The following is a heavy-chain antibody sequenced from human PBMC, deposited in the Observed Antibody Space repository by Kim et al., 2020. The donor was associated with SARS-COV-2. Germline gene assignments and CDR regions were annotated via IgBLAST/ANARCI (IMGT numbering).Heavy chain of an antibody. CDR2: LCSGGGT. CDR1: GFTVSSNY. V-gene: IGHV3-53*01. CDR3: ARDILTGRYDAFDI. J-gene: IGHJ3*02. D-gene: IGHD3-9*01. Sequence: GGSLRLSCAASGFTVSSNYMSWVRQAPGKGLEWVSVLCSGGGTYYADSVKGRFTISRDNSKNTLYLQMNSLRTEDTAVYYCARDILTGRYDAFDIWGQGTMVTVSS.